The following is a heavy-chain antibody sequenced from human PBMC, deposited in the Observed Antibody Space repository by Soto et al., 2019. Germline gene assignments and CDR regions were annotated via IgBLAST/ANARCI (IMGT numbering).Heavy chain of an antibody. D-gene: IGHD6-6*01. CDR1: GGSISSSSYY. V-gene: IGHV4-39*01. Sequence: ETLSLTCTVSGGSISSSSYYWGWIRQPPGKGLEWIGSIYYSGSTYYNPSLKSRVTISVDTSKNQLSLKLSSVTAADTAVYYCARSIAAPVDYYNGMDVWGQGTTVTVSS. CDR3: ARSIAAPVDYYNGMDV. J-gene: IGHJ6*02. CDR2: IYYSGST.